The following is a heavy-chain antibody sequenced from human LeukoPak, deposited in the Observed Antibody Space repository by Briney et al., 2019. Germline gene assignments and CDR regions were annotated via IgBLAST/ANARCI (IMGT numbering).Heavy chain of an antibody. CDR1: GYSISSGCY. D-gene: IGHD5-18*01. J-gene: IGHJ4*02. CDR3: VGEGDTSMITGTDY. CDR2: INHSGST. Sequence: SETLSLTCTVSGYSISSGCYWGWIRQPPGKGLEWIGSINHSGSTYYNPSLKSRVTISVDTSKNHFSLKLSSVTAADTAVYYCVGEGDTSMITGTDYWGQGTLVTVSS. V-gene: IGHV4-38-2*02.